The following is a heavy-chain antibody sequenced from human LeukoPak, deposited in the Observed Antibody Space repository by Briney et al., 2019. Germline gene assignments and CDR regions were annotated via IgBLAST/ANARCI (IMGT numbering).Heavy chain of an antibody. CDR2: IKSITDGTTT. Sequence: GGSLRLSCAASGFTFTNAWMSWVRQAPGKGLEWVGRIKSITDGTTTDYPAPVKGGFTISRDDSKNTLYLQMNSLKTEDTAVYYCTTGGTVTFDYWGQGTLVTVSS. CDR1: GFTFTNAW. D-gene: IGHD4-17*01. CDR3: TTGGTVTFDY. J-gene: IGHJ4*02. V-gene: IGHV3-15*01.